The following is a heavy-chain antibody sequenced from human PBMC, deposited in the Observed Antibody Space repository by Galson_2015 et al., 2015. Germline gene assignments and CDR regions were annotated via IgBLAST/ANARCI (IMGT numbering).Heavy chain of an antibody. CDR3: ARRSYHGSGSYPPDYFDH. D-gene: IGHD3-10*01. CDR2: IYSSSGST. CDR1: GASISSSSYY. J-gene: IGHJ4*02. Sequence: SETLSLTCIVSGASISSSSYYWGWIRQPPGKGLEWIGTIYSSSGSTYYKPSLKSRVTISVDTSKNQFSLKLSSVTAADTAVYYCARRSYHGSGSYPPDYFDHWGQGTLVTVSS. V-gene: IGHV4-39*01.